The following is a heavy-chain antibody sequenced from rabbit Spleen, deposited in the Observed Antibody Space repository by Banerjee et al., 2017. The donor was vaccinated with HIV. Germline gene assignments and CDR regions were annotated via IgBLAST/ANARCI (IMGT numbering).Heavy chain of an antibody. V-gene: IGHV1S43*01. CDR1: GIDFSSYYY. D-gene: IGHD6-1*01. J-gene: IGHJ4*01. Sequence: QSLEESGGGLVKPGGTLTLTCKASGIDFSSYYYMCWVRQAPGKGLEWIACIYTGSGITYYANWVNGRFSISRENAQNTVFLQMTSLTAADTATYFCARDVGSYDYIDVYFNLWGPGTLVTVS. CDR3: ARDVGSYDYIDVYFNL. CDR2: IYTGSGIT.